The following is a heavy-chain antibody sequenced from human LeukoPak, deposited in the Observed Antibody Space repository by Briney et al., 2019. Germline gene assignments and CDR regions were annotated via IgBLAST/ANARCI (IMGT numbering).Heavy chain of an antibody. D-gene: IGHD4-17*01. V-gene: IGHV4-30-4*01. J-gene: IGHJ4*02. CDR3: AREHKSYGDYPYYFDS. CDR2: INKNGGT. Sequence: SSQTLSLTCTVSSDSISSGDYYWSWIRQPAGKGLEFIGYINKNGGTYYNPPLKSRVSISIDTSKNQFSLKLTPVTAADTAVYFCAREHKSYGDYPYYFDSWGQGTLVTVSS. CDR1: SDSISSGDYY.